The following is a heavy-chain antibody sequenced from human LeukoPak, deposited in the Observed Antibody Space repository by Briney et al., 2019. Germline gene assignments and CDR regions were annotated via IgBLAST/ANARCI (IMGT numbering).Heavy chain of an antibody. CDR2: ISSSSSYI. V-gene: IGHV3-21*01. J-gene: IGHJ3*02. CDR3: AREILWFGTNAFDI. Sequence: GGSLRLSRAASGFTFSSYSMNWVRQAPGKGLQWVSSISSSSSYIYYADSVKGRFTISRDNAKNSLYLQMSSLRAEDTAVYYCAREILWFGTNAFDIWGQGTMVTVSS. D-gene: IGHD3-10*01. CDR1: GFTFSSYS.